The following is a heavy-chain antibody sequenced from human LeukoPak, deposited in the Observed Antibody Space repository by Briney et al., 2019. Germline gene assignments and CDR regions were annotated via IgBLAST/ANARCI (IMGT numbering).Heavy chain of an antibody. Sequence: GGSLRLSCAVSGFSFSNYAMSWVRQFPGKGLEWVSGISGTGGTTYCADPVKGRFTISRDKSKNTLYVQMNNLRAEDTAVYYCAKGPNHDYGDYFDYWGQGTLVTVSS. J-gene: IGHJ4*02. V-gene: IGHV3-23*01. CDR2: ISGTGGTT. CDR3: AKGPNHDYGDYFDY. D-gene: IGHD4-17*01. CDR1: GFSFSNYA.